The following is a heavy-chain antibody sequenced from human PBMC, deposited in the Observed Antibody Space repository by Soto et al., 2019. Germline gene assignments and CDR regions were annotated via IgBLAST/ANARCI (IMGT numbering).Heavy chain of an antibody. Sequence: QVQLVQSGAEVKKPGASVKVSCKASGYTFTSYGICWVRQAHGQGLEWMGWISGYNGNKKYAQKLQGRVTMTTDTSPITAYMELRSPRSDDTAVYYCARDPEIYVYWGQGTLVSVSS. CDR3: ARDPEIYVY. J-gene: IGHJ4*02. D-gene: IGHD3-10*02. CDR1: GYTFTSYG. V-gene: IGHV1-18*01. CDR2: ISGYNGNK.